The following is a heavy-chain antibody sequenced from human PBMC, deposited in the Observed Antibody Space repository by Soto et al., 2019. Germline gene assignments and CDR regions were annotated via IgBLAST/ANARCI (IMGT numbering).Heavy chain of an antibody. CDR2: ISSSSSYI. J-gene: IGHJ3*02. Sequence: VGSLRLSCAASGFTFSSYSMNWVRQAPGKGLEWVSSISSSSSYIYYADSVKGRFTISRDNAKNSLYLQMNSLRAEDTVVYYCARSRSYCSGGSCLRNWVSGAFDIWGQGTMVTVSS. CDR3: ARSRSYCSGGSCLRNWVSGAFDI. CDR1: GFTFSSYS. D-gene: IGHD2-15*01. V-gene: IGHV3-21*01.